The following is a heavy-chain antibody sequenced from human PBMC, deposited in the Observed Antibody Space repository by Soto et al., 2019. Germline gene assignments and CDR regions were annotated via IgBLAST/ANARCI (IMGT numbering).Heavy chain of an antibody. V-gene: IGHV3-74*01. CDR3: AKDLAHSYADAFDI. CDR2: INNDGSRT. Sequence: GGSLRLSCAASGFTFSGYWMHWVRQAPGKGLVWVSRINNDGSRTNYADSVKGRFTISRDNSKNTLYLQMNSLRAEDTAVYYCAKDLAHSYADAFDIWGQGTMVTVSS. J-gene: IGHJ3*02. CDR1: GFTFSGYW. D-gene: IGHD5-18*01.